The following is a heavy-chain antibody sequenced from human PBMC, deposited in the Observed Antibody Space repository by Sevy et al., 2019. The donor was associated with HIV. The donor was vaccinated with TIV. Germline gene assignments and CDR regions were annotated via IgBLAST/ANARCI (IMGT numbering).Heavy chain of an antibody. CDR3: TRNGGAVDNGFDP. CDR2: VSSSGSSI. Sequence: GGSLRLSCTASGFTFSSYDMNWVRQAPGKGLEWVSKVSSSGSSIYYADSVKGRFTISRDNAKNSLNLQMNSLRAEDTAVYYCTRNGGAVDNGFDPWGQGTLVTVSS. CDR1: GFTFSSYD. J-gene: IGHJ5*02. V-gene: IGHV3-48*03. D-gene: IGHD2-8*01.